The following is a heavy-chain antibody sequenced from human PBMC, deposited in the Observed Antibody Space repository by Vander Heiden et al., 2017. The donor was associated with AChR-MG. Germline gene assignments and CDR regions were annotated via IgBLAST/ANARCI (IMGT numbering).Heavy chain of an antibody. CDR1: GFTFSSYG. CDR3: AKGVVMSSGWLFDY. D-gene: IGHD6-19*01. Sequence: QVQLVESGGGVVQPGGSLRLSCAASGFTFSSYGMHWVRQAPGKGLEWVAFIRYDGSNKYYADSVKGRFTISRDNSKNTLYMQMNSLRVEDTAVYYCAKGVVMSSGWLFDYWGQGTLVTVSS. J-gene: IGHJ4*02. CDR2: IRYDGSNK. V-gene: IGHV3-30*02.